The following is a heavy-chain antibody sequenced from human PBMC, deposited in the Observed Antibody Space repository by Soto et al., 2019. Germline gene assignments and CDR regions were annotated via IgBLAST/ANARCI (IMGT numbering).Heavy chain of an antibody. Sequence: QITLKESGPTLVKPTQPLTLTCTFSGFSLSTSGVGVGWIRQPPGKALEWLALIYWDDDKRYSQSLKGRLTTTKNTTKNQVVLTMTNRARVDTATYYCVHSTIWQPLATGGHNWFDPWGQGTLVTVS. J-gene: IGHJ5*02. CDR3: VHSTIWQPLATGGHNWFDP. CDR2: IYWDDDK. V-gene: IGHV2-5*02. CDR1: GFSLSTSGVG. D-gene: IGHD6-13*01.